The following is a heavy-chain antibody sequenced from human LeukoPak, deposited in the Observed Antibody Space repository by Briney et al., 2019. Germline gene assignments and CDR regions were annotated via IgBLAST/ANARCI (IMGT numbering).Heavy chain of an antibody. CDR2: ISYDGSNK. Sequence: GGSLRLSCAASGFTVSSNYMSWVRQAPGKGLEWVAVISYDGSNKYYADSVKGRFTISRDNSKNTLYLQMNSLRAEDTAVYYCAKDGGDGYNGGDLDYWGQGTLVTVSS. J-gene: IGHJ4*02. CDR3: AKDGGDGYNGGDLDY. V-gene: IGHV3-30*18. CDR1: GFTVSSNY. D-gene: IGHD5-24*01.